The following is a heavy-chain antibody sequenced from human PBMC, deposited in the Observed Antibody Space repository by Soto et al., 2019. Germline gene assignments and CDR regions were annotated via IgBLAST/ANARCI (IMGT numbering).Heavy chain of an antibody. CDR3: ARAGAPGTVDY. Sequence: EVQLVESGGGLVQPGGSLRLSCAVSTFTFSTYWMSWVRQAPGKGLEWVANINEDGNERYHVDSVRGRFTISRDNAKNSLYLQMSSLRAEDTAMYYCARAGAPGTVDYWGQGTLVTVSS. CDR2: INEDGNER. CDR1: TFTFSTYW. V-gene: IGHV3-7*01. D-gene: IGHD1-1*01. J-gene: IGHJ4*02.